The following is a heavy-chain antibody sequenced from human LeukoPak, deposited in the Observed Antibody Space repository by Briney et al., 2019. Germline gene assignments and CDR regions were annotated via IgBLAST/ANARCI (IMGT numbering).Heavy chain of an antibody. CDR2: IYYSGST. D-gene: IGHD3-16*01. CDR3: ARRPLSPWPGGVGDYYYMDV. Sequence: SETLSLTCTVSGGSISSSSYYWGWIRQPPGKGLEWIGSIYYSGSTYYNPSLKSRVTISVDTSKNQSSLKLSSVTAADTAVYYCARRPLSPWPGGVGDYYYMDVWGKGTTVTASS. CDR1: GGSISSSSYY. J-gene: IGHJ6*03. V-gene: IGHV4-39*01.